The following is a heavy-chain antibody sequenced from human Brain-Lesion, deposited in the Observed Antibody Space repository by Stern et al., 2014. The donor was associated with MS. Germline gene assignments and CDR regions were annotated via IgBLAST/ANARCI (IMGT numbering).Heavy chain of an antibody. V-gene: IGHV1-24*01. CDR2: FDPEDGET. CDR3: ATLSPGAGGNYYRHFDY. CDR1: GYTLTELS. J-gene: IGHJ4*02. Sequence: QMQLVQSGAEVKKPGASVKVSCKVSGYTLTELSMHWVRQAPRKGLEWMGGFDPEDGETIYAQKFQGRATMTEDTSTDTAYMELSSLRSEDTAVYYCATLSPGAGGNYYRHFDYWGQGTLVTVSS. D-gene: IGHD1-26*01.